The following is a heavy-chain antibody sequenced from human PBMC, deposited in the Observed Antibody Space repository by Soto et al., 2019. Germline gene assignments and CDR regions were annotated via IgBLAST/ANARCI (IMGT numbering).Heavy chain of an antibody. V-gene: IGHV3-7*05. D-gene: IGHD3-16*02. CDR2: IKQDGSEK. CDR3: ARDLGLRLGELSLSDHFYYYYYGMDV. CDR1: GFTFSSYW. J-gene: IGHJ6*04. Sequence: GGSLRPSCAASGFTFSSYWMSWVRQAPGKGLEWVANIKQDGSEKYYVDSVKGRFTISRDNAKNSLYLQMNSLRAEDTAVYYCARDLGLRLGELSLSDHFYYYYYGMDVWGKGTTVTVSS.